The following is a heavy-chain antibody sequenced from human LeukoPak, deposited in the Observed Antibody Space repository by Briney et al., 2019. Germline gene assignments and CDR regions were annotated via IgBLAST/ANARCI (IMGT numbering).Heavy chain of an antibody. CDR1: GASVNSGSSY. D-gene: IGHD6-19*01. J-gene: IGHJ4*02. CDR3: ASVRAVAGPDY. V-gene: IGHV4-61*01. CDR2: IYYSGST. Sequence: PSETLSLTCTVSGASVNSGSSYWSWIRQPPGKRLEWIGYIYYSGSTNYNPSLKSRVTISVDTSKNQFSLKLSSVTAADTAVYYCASVRAVAGPDYWGQGTLVTVSS.